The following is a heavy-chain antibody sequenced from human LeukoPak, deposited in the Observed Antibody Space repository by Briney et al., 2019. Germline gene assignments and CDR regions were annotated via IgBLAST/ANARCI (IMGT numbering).Heavy chain of an antibody. CDR3: ARATRAAVVTAWDY. V-gene: IGHV3-48*04. CDR1: GFTFNSYS. J-gene: IGHJ4*02. D-gene: IGHD2-21*02. CDR2: ISGSSVTI. Sequence: GGSLRLSCAASGFTFNSYSMNWVRQAPGKGPEWVSYISGSSVTIYYADSVKGRFTISRDNAKNSLYLQMNSLRVEDTAVYYCARATRAAVVTAWDYWGQGTLVTVSS.